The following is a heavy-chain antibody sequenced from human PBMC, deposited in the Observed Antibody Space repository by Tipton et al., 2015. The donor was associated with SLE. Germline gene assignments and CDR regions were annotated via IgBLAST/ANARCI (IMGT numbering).Heavy chain of an antibody. CDR3: AREEGADLPGGYYYYYMDV. V-gene: IGHV4-59*12. CDR2: IYYSGST. CDR1: GGSISSYY. D-gene: IGHD3-10*01. J-gene: IGHJ6*03. Sequence: TLSLTCTVSGGSISSYYWSWIRQPPGKGLEWFWYIYYSGSTYYNPSLKSRVTISVDTSKNQFSLKLSPVPAADTAVYYCAREEGADLPGGYYYYYMDVWGKGTTVTVFS.